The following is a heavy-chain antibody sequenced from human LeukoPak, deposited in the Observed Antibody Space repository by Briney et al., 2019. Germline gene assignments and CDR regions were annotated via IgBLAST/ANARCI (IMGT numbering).Heavy chain of an antibody. D-gene: IGHD5-12*01. V-gene: IGHV3-23*01. CDR2: ISGSGGST. CDR3: ARHMRVVATIRGSYYYYGMDV. J-gene: IGHJ6*02. CDR1: GFTFSSYA. Sequence: GGSLRLSCAASGFTFSSYAMSWVRQAPGKGLEWVSAISGSGGSTYYADSVKGRFTISRDNSKNTLYLQMNSLRAEDTAVYYCARHMRVVATIRGSYYYYGMDVWGQGTTVTVSS.